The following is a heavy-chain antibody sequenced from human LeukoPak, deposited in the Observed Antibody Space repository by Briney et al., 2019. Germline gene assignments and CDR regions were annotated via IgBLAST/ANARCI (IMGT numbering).Heavy chain of an antibody. CDR2: IYYSGST. CDR3: ARGRSDPYDFWSGYHDYYYYMDV. V-gene: IGHV4-61*10. J-gene: IGHJ6*03. Sequence: ASQTLSLTCTVSGGSISSGIYYWSWTRQPAGKGLEWIGYIYYSGSTNYNPSLKSRVTISVDTSKNQFSLKLSSVTAADTAVYYCARGRSDPYDFWSGYHDYYYYMDVWGKGTTVTVSS. D-gene: IGHD3-3*01. CDR1: GGSISSGIYY.